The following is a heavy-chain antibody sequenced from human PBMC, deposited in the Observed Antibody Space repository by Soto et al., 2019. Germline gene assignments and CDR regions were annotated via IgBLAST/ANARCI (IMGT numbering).Heavy chain of an antibody. D-gene: IGHD2-15*01. CDR3: TRQIGYCSGGSCYSSVDYYYYYMDV. V-gene: IGHV3-73*01. J-gene: IGHJ6*03. CDR2: IRSKANSYAT. Sequence: GGSLRLSCAASGFTFSGSAMHWVRQASGKGLEWVGRIRSKANSYATAYAASVKGRFTISRDDSKNTADLQMNSLKTEDTAVYYCTRQIGYCSGGSCYSSVDYYYYYMDVWGKGTTVTVSS. CDR1: GFTFSGSA.